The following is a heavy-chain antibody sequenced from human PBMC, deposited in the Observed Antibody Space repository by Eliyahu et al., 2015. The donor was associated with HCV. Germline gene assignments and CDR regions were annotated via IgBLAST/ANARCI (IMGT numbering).Heavy chain of an antibody. V-gene: IGHV3-23*01. Sequence: EVQLLESGGGFIQPGGSLXLXXAAXGFPFXSYAMNWVRLAPGKGLEWVSSISASGGTTYYADSVKGRFTISRDNSKYTLYLQMNSLRDEDTAVYFCAKPRFGSAPGSAKLGFEYWGQGTLVTLSS. CDR1: GFPFXSYA. CDR3: AKPRFGSAPGSAKLGFEY. CDR2: ISASGGTT. D-gene: IGHD3-16*01. J-gene: IGHJ4*02.